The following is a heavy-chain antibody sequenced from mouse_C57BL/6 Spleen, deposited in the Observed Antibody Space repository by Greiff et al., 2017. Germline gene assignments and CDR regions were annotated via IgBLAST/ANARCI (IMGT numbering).Heavy chain of an antibody. V-gene: IGHV1-72*01. CDR3: ARCDGYGYFDV. D-gene: IGHD2-3*01. J-gene: IGHJ1*03. Sequence: QVQLKQPGAELVKPGASVTLSCKASGYTFTSYWMHWVKQRPGRGLEWIGRIDPNSGGTKYNEKFKSKATLTVDKPSSTAYMQLSSLTSEDSAVYYWARCDGYGYFDVWGTGTTVTVSS. CDR2: IDPNSGGT. CDR1: GYTFTSYW.